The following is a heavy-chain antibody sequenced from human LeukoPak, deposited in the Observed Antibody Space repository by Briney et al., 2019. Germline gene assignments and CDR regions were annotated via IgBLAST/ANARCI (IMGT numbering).Heavy chain of an antibody. D-gene: IGHD2-2*02. V-gene: IGHV3-23*01. CDR1: GFTFSSYA. CDR3: AKGDRAVYLKYYYGMDV. Sequence: PGGSLRLSCAASGFTFSSYAMSWVRQAPGKGLEWVSAISGSGGSTYYADSVKGRSTISRDNSKNTLYLQMNSLRAEDTAVYYCAKGDRAVYLKYYYGMDVWGQGTTVTVSS. CDR2: ISGSGGST. J-gene: IGHJ6*02.